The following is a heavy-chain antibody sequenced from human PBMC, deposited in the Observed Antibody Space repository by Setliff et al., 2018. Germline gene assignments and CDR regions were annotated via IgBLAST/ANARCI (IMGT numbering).Heavy chain of an antibody. V-gene: IGHV3-74*01. CDR2: INSDGSST. J-gene: IGHJ6*03. D-gene: IGHD1-1*01. CDR3: ARGPWKHSAYYYYYYMDV. CDR1: GFTLSSYW. Sequence: PGGSLRLSCAASGFTLSSYWMHWVRQAPGKGLVWVSRINSDGSSTSYAGSVKGRFTISRDNAKNTLYLQMNSLRAEDTAVYYCARGPWKHSAYYYYYYMDVWGKGTTVTVSS.